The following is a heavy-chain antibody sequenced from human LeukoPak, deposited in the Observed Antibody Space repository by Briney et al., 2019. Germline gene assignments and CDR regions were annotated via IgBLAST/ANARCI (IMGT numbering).Heavy chain of an antibody. Sequence: GGSLRLSCAASGFTFSSYWMTWVRQAPGKGLEWVANIKQDGSEKYYVDSVKGRFTISRDNAKNSVYLQMHSLRVEDTAVYYCAKDRVGATLYFDYWGQGTLVTVSS. CDR3: AKDRVGATLYFDY. V-gene: IGHV3-7*03. CDR2: IKQDGSEK. J-gene: IGHJ4*02. CDR1: GFTFSSYW. D-gene: IGHD1-26*01.